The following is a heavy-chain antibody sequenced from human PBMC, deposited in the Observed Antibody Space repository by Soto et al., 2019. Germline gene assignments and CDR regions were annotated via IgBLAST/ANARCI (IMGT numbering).Heavy chain of an antibody. CDR1: GFSFSNAW. CDR3: ARFMGTSFDL. Sequence: GGSLRLSCAASGFSFSNAWMSWVRQLPGEGLEWVGRAGNKAHGYTTAYAASLKGRFTISRDDSKNSLSLQMNSLKTEDTAVYFCARFMGTSFDLWGQGTLVTVSS. CDR2: AGNKAHGYTT. J-gene: IGHJ4*02. V-gene: IGHV3-72*01.